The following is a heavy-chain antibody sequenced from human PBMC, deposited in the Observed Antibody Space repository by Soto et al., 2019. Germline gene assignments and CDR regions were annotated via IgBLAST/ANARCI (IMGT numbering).Heavy chain of an antibody. CDR3: ARDDWNYRVGWLDR. Sequence: QGQLVESGGGLVKPGGSLRLSCAASGFTFSDYYMSWIRQAPGKGLEWVSYISSISTYTNYADSVKGRFTISRDNAKNALDLQMNSLRPEDTAVYYCARDDWNYRVGWLDRWGQGTLVTVSS. V-gene: IGHV3-11*06. CDR1: GFTFSDYY. J-gene: IGHJ5*02. D-gene: IGHD1-7*01. CDR2: ISSISTYT.